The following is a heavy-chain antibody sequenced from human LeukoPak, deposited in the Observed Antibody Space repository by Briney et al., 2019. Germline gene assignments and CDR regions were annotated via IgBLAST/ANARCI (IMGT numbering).Heavy chain of an antibody. D-gene: IGHD3-22*01. J-gene: IGHJ4*02. CDR2: IRYDGSNK. V-gene: IGHV3-30*02. CDR1: GFTFSSYG. CDR3: AKDRLIKYYYDSSGDIDY. Sequence: PGGTLRLSCAASGFTFSSYGMHWVRQAPGKGLEWVAFIRYDGSNKYYADSVKGRFTISRDNSKNTLYLQMNSLRAEDTAVYYCAKDRLIKYYYDSSGDIDYWGQGTLVTVSS.